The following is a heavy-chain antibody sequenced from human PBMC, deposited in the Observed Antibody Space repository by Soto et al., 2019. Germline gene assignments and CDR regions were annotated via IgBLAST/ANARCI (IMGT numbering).Heavy chain of an antibody. CDR3: ARVRGYSGYDPYYFDY. CDR1: GGSISSGGYY. CDR2: IYYSGST. J-gene: IGHJ4*02. V-gene: IGHV4-31*03. Sequence: SETLSLTCTVSGGSISSGGYYWSWIRQHPGKGLEWIGYIYYSGSTYYNPSLKSRVTISVDTSKNQFSLKLSSVTAADTAVYYCARVRGYSGYDPYYFDYWGQGTLVTVSS. D-gene: IGHD5-12*01.